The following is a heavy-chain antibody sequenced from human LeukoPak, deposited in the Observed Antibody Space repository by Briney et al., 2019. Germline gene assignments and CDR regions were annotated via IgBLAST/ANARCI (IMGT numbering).Heavy chain of an antibody. J-gene: IGHJ4*02. Sequence: SVKVSCKASGGTFSSYAISWVRQAPGQGLEWMGGIIPIFGTANYAQKFQGRVTMTRDTSISTAYMELSRLRSDDTAVYYCARLAEMDYFDYWGQGTLVTVSS. CDR1: GGTFSSYA. D-gene: IGHD5-24*01. CDR3: ARLAEMDYFDY. V-gene: IGHV1-69*05. CDR2: IIPIFGTA.